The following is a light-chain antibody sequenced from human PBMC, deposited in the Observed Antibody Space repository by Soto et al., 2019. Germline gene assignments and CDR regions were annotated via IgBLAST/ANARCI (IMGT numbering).Light chain of an antibody. CDR2: KAS. CDR1: QTISSW. CDR3: QQSYDSPLT. V-gene: IGKV1-5*03. J-gene: IGKJ4*01. Sequence: DIQMTQSPSTLSGSVGDRVTITCRASQTISSWLAWYQQKPGKAPKLLIYKASTLKSGVPSRFSGSGSGTDFTLTINNLQAEDVAVYYCQQSYDSPLTFGGGTKVEIK.